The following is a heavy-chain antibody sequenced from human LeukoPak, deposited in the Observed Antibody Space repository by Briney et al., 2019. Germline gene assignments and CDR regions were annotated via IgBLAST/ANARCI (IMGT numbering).Heavy chain of an antibody. CDR2: ISSSGTTV. Sequence: QPGGSLRLSCAASGFTFSTYEMNWVRQAPGKGLEWLSYISSSGTTVNYADSVKGRFTISRDNAKNSLYLQMNSLKVEDTAVYYCARGDSYFWGQGTLVTVSS. CDR3: ARGDSYF. J-gene: IGHJ4*02. V-gene: IGHV3-48*03. CDR1: GFTFSTYE. D-gene: IGHD2-21*02.